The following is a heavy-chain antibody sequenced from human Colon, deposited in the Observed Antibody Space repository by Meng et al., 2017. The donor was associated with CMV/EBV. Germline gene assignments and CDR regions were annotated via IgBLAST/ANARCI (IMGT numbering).Heavy chain of an antibody. CDR2: VSQDERT. CDR1: GLSVSNDYW. J-gene: IGHJ4*01. V-gene: IGHV4-4*02. Sequence: VQLQESGPRLVTPSGTLSLTCAVSGLSVSNDYWWTWVRQAPGKGLEWIGEVSQDERTNSNPSLKSRLSMSVDKSKNQFSLNLRSVTAADTASYFCASSSGWWRIDYWGHGTLVTVSS. CDR3: ASSSGWWRIDY. D-gene: IGHD6-19*01.